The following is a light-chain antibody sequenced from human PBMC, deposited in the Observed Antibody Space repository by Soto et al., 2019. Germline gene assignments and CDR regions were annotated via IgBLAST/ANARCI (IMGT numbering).Light chain of an antibody. Sequence: SYELTQPPSVSVSPGQTASITCSGDKLGDKYACWYQQKPGQSPVLVIYLDVKRPSGIPERFSGSNSGNTATLTISGTQARDEADYYCQAWDSSTNWVFGGGTKLTVL. CDR2: LDV. CDR1: KLGDKY. V-gene: IGLV3-1*01. CDR3: QAWDSSTNWV. J-gene: IGLJ3*02.